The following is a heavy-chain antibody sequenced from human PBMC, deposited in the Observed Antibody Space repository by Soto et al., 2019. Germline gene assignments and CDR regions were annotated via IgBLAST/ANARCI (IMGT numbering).Heavy chain of an antibody. J-gene: IGHJ4*02. Sequence: QVQLEESGGGLVKPGGSLRLSCAASGFTFSAVYMSWIRQAPNKGLEYISYISSSGTSANYADSVKGRFTISRDNAKNSLYLQMNSLRAEDTAVYYCARDRGAVTGQYFDYWGQGARVTFSS. V-gene: IGHV3-11*05. CDR3: ARDRGAVTGQYFDY. CDR2: ISSSGTSA. D-gene: IGHD6-19*01. CDR1: GFTFSAVY.